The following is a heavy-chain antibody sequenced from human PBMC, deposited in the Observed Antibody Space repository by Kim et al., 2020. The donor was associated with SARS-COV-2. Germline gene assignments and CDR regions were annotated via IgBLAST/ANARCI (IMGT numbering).Heavy chain of an antibody. V-gene: IGHV3-23*03. J-gene: IGHJ6*02. CDR3: AKEPRAAGGV. CDR2: T. D-gene: IGHD6-13*01. Sequence: TYYAESGRGRFTIPRESAKGTLYRQMNSLRAEDTAVYYCAKEPRAAGGVWGQGTTVTVSS.